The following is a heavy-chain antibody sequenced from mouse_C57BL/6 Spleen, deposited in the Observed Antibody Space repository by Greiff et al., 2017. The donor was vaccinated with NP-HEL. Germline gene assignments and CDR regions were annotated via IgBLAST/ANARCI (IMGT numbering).Heavy chain of an antibody. CDR1: GYTFTDYY. D-gene: IGHD3-2*02. J-gene: IGHJ1*03. Sequence: EVQLQQSGPELVKPGASVKISCKASGYTFTDYYMNWVKQSPGQSLEWIGNINPNNGGTSYNQKFKDKATLTVDKSSSTAYMELRSLTSEDSAVYYCARRLYWYFDVWGTGTTVTVSS. V-gene: IGHV1-26*01. CDR2: INPNNGGT. CDR3: ARRLYWYFDV.